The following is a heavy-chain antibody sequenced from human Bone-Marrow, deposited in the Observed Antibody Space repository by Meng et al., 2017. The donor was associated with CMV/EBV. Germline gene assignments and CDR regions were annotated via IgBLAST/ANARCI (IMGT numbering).Heavy chain of an antibody. CDR3: ARIAVAGFVYY. CDR2: INHSGST. J-gene: IGHJ4*02. D-gene: IGHD6-19*01. CDR1: GGSFSGYY. V-gene: IGHV4-34*01. Sequence: SDTLSHTCAVYGGSFSGYYWGWIRQPPGKGLEWIGEINHSGSTNYNPSLKSRVTISVDTSKNQFSLKLSSVTAADTAVYYCARIAVAGFVYYWGQGPLVPVPS.